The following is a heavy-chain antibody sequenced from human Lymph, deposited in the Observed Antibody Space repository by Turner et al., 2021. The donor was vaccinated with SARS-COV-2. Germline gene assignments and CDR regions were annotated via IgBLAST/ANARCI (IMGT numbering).Heavy chain of an antibody. V-gene: IGHV3-53*02. CDR3: ARDLGPLAFDI. CDR2: IYIGGTT. CDR1: GFTASSNY. Sequence: EVQLVETGGGLIQPGGSLRLPCAASGFTASSNYMSWVRQAPGKGLEWVSVIYIGGTTYNADTVKGRFTISRDNSKNTLYLQMNSLRAEDTAVYYCARDLGPLAFDIWGQGTMVTVSS. J-gene: IGHJ3*02.